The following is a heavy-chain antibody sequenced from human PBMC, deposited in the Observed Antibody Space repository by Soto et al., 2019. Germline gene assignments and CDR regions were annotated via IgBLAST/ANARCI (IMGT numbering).Heavy chain of an antibody. CDR3: ARGGAWMATVLYFDY. Sequence: GGSLRLSCAASGFTFSSYGMHWVRQAPGKGLEWVAVIWYDGSNKYYADSVKGRFTISRDNSKNTLYLQMNSLRAEDTAVYYCARGGAWMATVLYFDYWGQGTLVTVSS. D-gene: IGHD4-4*01. CDR1: GFTFSSYG. J-gene: IGHJ4*02. CDR2: IWYDGSNK. V-gene: IGHV3-33*01.